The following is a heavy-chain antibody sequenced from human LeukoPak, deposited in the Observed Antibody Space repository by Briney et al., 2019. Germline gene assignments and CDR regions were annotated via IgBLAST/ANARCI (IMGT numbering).Heavy chain of an antibody. V-gene: IGHV4-59*01. J-gene: IGHJ5*02. CDR1: GGSISSYY. Sequence: SETLSLTCTVSGGSISSYYWSWIRQPPGKGLEWIGYIYYSGSTNYNPSLKSRVTISVDTSKNQFSLKLSSVTAAGTAVYYCAREGNYYDSSGYSNNWFDPWGQGTLVTVSS. CDR2: IYYSGST. CDR3: AREGNYYDSSGYSNNWFDP. D-gene: IGHD3-22*01.